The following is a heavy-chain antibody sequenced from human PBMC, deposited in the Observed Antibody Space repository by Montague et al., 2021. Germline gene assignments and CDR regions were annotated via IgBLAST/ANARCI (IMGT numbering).Heavy chain of an antibody. V-gene: IGHV4-38-2*02. CDR2: VPHGGST. J-gene: IGHJ6*03. Sequence: SETLSLTCTVYRSLINSDHYWGWLRPPPGKGLEWMGSVPHGGSTXYHPSLKSRVTISVATSNNHSSLLLTSVTAADTAMYYCARERYRYYYMDIWGKGTTITVSS. CDR3: ARERYRYYYMDI. CDR1: RSLINSDHY. D-gene: IGHD1-1*01.